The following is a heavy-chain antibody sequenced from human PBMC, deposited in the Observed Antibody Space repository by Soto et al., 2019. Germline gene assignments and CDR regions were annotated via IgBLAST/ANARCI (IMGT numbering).Heavy chain of an antibody. CDR3: ARVALIVVVPASTEDV. D-gene: IGHD2-2*01. CDR1: GGSISSGDYY. CDR2: IYYSGST. Sequence: SETLSLTCTVSGGSISSGDYYWSWIRQPPGKGLEWIGYIYYSGSTYYNPSLKSRVTISVDTSKNQFSLKLSSVTAADTAVYYCARVALIVVVPASTEDVWGQGTTVTVSS. V-gene: IGHV4-30-4*01. J-gene: IGHJ6*02.